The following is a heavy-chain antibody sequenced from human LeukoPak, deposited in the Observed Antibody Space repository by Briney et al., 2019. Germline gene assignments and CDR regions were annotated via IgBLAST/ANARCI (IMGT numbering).Heavy chain of an antibody. D-gene: IGHD3-22*01. J-gene: IGHJ4*02. CDR1: GYTFTSYG. CDR3: ARDPYYYDSSGNRRYFDY. V-gene: IGHV1-18*01. CDR2: ISAYNGNT. Sequence: ASVKVSCKASGYTFTSYGISWVRQAPGQGLEWMGWISAYNGNTNYAQKLQGRVTMTTDTSTSTAYMELRSLRSDDTAVYYCARDPYYYDSSGNRRYFDYWGQGTLVTVSS.